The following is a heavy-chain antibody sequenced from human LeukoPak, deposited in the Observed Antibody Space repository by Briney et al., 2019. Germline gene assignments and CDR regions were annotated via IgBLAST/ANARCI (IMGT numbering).Heavy chain of an antibody. CDR2: IYSSGST. J-gene: IGHJ3*02. V-gene: IGHV4-61*05. Sequence: SETLSLTCTVSGVSISSSYSYWGWIRQPPGMGLEWIGRIYSSGSTNYNPSLKSRVTISVDMSKNQFSLKLSSVSAADTAVYYCARDLLHRGYAFDIWGQGTMVTVSS. CDR1: GVSISSSYSY. D-gene: IGHD5-12*01. CDR3: ARDLLHRGYAFDI.